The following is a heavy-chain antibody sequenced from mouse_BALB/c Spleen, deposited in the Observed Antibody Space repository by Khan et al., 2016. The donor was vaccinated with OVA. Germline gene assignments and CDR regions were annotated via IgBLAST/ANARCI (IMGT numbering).Heavy chain of an antibody. J-gene: IGHJ4*01. CDR1: GYTFSSCW. CDR3: CRTARATYYAMDY. D-gene: IGHD3-2*01. CDR2: ILPGSGST. Sequence: QVQLKESGAELMKPGASVKISCKATGYTFSSCWIEWVKQRPGHGLEWIGEILPGSGSTNYNEKFRGKATFTADTSSNTAYMQLSSLTSEDSAVYYGCRTARATYYAMDYWGQGTSVTVSS. V-gene: IGHV1-9*01.